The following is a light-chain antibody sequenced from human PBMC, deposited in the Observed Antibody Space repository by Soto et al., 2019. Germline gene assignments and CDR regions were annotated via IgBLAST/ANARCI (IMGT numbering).Light chain of an antibody. Sequence: DIHMTQSPSTLSASVEDRVTSTCRASQSISSWLAWYQQKPGKAPKLLIYDASSLESGVPSRFSGSGSGTEFTLTISSLQPEDVATYYCQQGKSFPLTFGGGTKVDNK. CDR3: QQGKSFPLT. CDR2: DAS. J-gene: IGKJ4*01. V-gene: IGKV1-5*01. CDR1: QSISSW.